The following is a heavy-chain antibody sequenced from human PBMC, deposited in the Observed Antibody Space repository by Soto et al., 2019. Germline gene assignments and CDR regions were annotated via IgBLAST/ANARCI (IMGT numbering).Heavy chain of an antibody. J-gene: IGHJ4*02. Sequence: SETLSLTCAVYGGSFSGYYWSWIRQPPGKGLEWIGEINHSGSTNYNPSLKSRVTISVDTSKNQFSLKLSSVTAADTAVYYCARGGNSNYLGTHTLCLSRWGQGTLVTVSS. V-gene: IGHV4-34*01. CDR2: INHSGST. D-gene: IGHD4-4*01. CDR3: ARGGNSNYLGTHTLCLSR. CDR1: GGSFSGYY.